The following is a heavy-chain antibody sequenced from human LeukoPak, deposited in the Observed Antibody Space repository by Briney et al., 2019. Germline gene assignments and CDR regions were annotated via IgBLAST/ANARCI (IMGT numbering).Heavy chain of an antibody. V-gene: IGHV4-31*03. Sequence: SSETLSLTCTVSGGSNSSGGYYWSWIRQHPGKGLEWIGYIYYSGSTYYNPSLKSRVTISVDTSKNQFSPKLSSVTAADTAVYYCARVGRYYDSSGYYLAFDYWGQGTLVTVSS. CDR3: ARVGRYYDSSGYYLAFDY. D-gene: IGHD3-22*01. J-gene: IGHJ4*02. CDR1: GGSNSSGGYY. CDR2: IYYSGST.